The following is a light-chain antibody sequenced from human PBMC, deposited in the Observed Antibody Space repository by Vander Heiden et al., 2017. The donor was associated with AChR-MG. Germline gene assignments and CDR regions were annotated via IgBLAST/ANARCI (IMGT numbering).Light chain of an antibody. CDR3: QQYNSYSYT. CDR1: QSISSW. CDR2: KAS. Sequence: DIQMTPSPSTLSAPVGDSVTITCLASQSISSWLAWYQQKPGKAPKLLIYKASSLESGVPSRFSGSGSGTEFTLTISSLQPDDFATYYCQQYNSYSYTFGQGTKLEIK. V-gene: IGKV1-5*03. J-gene: IGKJ2*01.